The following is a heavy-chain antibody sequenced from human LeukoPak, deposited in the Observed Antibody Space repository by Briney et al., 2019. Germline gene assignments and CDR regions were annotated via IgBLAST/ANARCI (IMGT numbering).Heavy chain of an antibody. Sequence: GASVKVSCKASGYTFTGYYMHWVRQAPGQGLEWMGWINPNSGGTNYAQKFQGRVTMTRDTSISTAYMELSRLRSDDTAVYYCARDPRTYDILTGYSNDAFDIWGQGTMVTVSS. CDR3: ARDPRTYDILTGYSNDAFDI. V-gene: IGHV1-2*02. CDR2: INPNSGGT. D-gene: IGHD3-9*01. J-gene: IGHJ3*02. CDR1: GYTFTGYY.